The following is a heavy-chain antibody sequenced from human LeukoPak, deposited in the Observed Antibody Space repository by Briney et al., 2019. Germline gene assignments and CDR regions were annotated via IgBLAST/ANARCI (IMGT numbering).Heavy chain of an antibody. J-gene: IGHJ4*02. CDR3: ARDPEGHGYYFDY. V-gene: IGHV4-4*07. CDR2: IHTRGST. Sequence: PSETLSLTCTVSGGSTSNYFCTWLRQSAGKGLERMGRIHTRGSTNYNPSLKSRVSMSVDTSKNQFSLKLSSVTAADTAVYYCARDPEGHGYYFDYCGQGALVTVSS. CDR1: GGSTSNYF. D-gene: IGHD3-3*01.